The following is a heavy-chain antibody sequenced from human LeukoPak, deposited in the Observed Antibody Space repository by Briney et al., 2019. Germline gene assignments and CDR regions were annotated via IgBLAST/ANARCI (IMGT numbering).Heavy chain of an antibody. V-gene: IGHV3-7*03. CDR2: IKQDGSQK. D-gene: IGHD4-17*01. J-gene: IGHJ4*02. Sequence: PGGSLRLSCAASGFTFSSYWMSWFRQAPGQGLEWVANIKQDGSQKFSVDSVKGRFTISRDNAKNSLYLQMNSLGVEDTAVYYCARDWFDGDYDRFDYWGQGTLVTVSS. CDR1: GFTFSSYW. CDR3: ARDWFDGDYDRFDY.